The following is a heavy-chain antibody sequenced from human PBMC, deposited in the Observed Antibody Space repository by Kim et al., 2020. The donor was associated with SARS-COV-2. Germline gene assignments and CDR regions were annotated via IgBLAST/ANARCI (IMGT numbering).Heavy chain of an antibody. CDR2: ISYDGSNK. CDR3: ARVDARSISSWYGQVYDY. D-gene: IGHD6-13*01. V-gene: IGHV3-30*04. CDR1: GFTFSSYA. Sequence: GGSLRLSCAASGFTFSSYAMHWVRQAPGKGLEWVAVISYDGSNKYYADSVKGRFTISRDNSKNTLYLQMNSLRAEDTAVYYCARVDARSISSWYGQVYDYWGQGTLVTVSS. J-gene: IGHJ4*02.